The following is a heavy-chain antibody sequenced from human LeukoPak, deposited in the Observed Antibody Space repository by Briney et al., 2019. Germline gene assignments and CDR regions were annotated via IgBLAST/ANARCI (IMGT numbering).Heavy chain of an antibody. V-gene: IGHV4-59*08. CDR3: ARHGGESIMAMILHAFDI. CDR2: IYYTGST. J-gene: IGHJ3*02. D-gene: IGHD5-12*01. Sequence: SETLSLSCTVSGGSVSSYSWSWIRQPPGKGLEWVGSIYYTGSTNYNPSLKSRVTMSVDTSKNQFALRLSSVTVADTAVYYCARHGGESIMAMILHAFDIWGQGTMVTVSS. CDR1: GGSVSSYS.